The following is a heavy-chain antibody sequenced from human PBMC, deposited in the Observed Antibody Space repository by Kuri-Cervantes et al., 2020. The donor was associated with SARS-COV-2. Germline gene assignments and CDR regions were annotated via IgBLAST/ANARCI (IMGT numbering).Heavy chain of an antibody. CDR2: ISSSSSYT. V-gene: IGHV3-11*06. Sequence: GESLKIPCAASGFIFSDYYMRWIRQAPGKGLEWVSYISSSSSYTNYADSVKGRFTILRSNANNSLYLQMNSLRAEDTAVYYCARRRSGYCSSTSCYENYYYDYGMDVWGQGTTVTVSS. D-gene: IGHD2-2*01. J-gene: IGHJ6*02. CDR3: ARRRSGYCSSTSCYENYYYDYGMDV. CDR1: GFIFSDYY.